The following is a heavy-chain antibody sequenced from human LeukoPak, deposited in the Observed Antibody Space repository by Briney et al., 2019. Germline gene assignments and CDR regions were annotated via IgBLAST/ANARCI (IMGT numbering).Heavy chain of an antibody. D-gene: IGHD1-26*01. CDR1: GGSISSYY. Sequence: SETLSLTCTVSGGSISSYYWSWIRQPAGKGLEWIGRIYTSGSTNYNPSLKSRVIMSVDTSKNQFSLKLSSVTAADTAVYYCARARIVGALPRGIDAFDIWGQGTMVTVSS. V-gene: IGHV4-4*07. CDR2: IYTSGST. J-gene: IGHJ3*02. CDR3: ARARIVGALPRGIDAFDI.